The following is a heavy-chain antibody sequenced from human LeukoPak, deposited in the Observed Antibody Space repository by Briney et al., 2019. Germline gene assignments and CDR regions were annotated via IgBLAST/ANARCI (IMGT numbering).Heavy chain of an antibody. V-gene: IGHV3-23*01. J-gene: IGHJ4*02. CDR3: AKGSYYYDSSGYHYTEYLDY. CDR2: ISGSGGST. CDR1: GFTFSTYA. D-gene: IGHD3-22*01. Sequence: GGSLRLSCAASGFTFSTYAMSWVRQAPGKGLEWVSAISGSGGSTYYADSVKGRFTISRDNSKNTLYLQMNSLRAEDTAVYYCAKGSYYYDSSGYHYTEYLDYWGQGTLVTVSS.